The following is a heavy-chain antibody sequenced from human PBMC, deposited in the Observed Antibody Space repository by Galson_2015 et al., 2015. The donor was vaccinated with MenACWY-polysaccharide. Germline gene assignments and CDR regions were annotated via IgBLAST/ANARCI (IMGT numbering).Heavy chain of an antibody. D-gene: IGHD1-1*01. CDR1: GGSMSRYY. Sequence: SETLSLTCTVSGGSMSRYYWSWIRQSPGKGLEWIGYIYDSDTGSTNYNPSLKSRVTISADTSKNQFSLILSSVTAADTAVYFCARRAGATSGASRFDPWGQGTLVTVSS. CDR3: ARRAGATSGASRFDP. CDR2: IYDSDTGST. J-gene: IGHJ5*02. V-gene: IGHV4-59*08.